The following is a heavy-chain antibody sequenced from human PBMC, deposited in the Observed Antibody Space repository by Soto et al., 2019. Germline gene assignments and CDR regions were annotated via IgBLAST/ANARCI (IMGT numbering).Heavy chain of an antibody. V-gene: IGHV4-59*01. Sequence: ETLSLTCTVSGGSISSYYWSWIRQPPGKGLEWIGYIYYSGSTNYNPSLKSRVTISVDTSKNQFSLKLSSVTAADTAVYYCARERGYYYDSSGHYGMDVWGQGTTVTVSS. J-gene: IGHJ6*02. CDR2: IYYSGST. D-gene: IGHD3-22*01. CDR1: GGSISSYY. CDR3: ARERGYYYDSSGHYGMDV.